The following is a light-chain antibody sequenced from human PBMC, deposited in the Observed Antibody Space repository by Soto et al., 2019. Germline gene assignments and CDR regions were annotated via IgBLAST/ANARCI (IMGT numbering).Light chain of an antibody. Sequence: EIVMTQSPATLSVSPGERATLSCRASQNVGSSLAWYQQKPGQPPRLLIQTASTRATGIPARFSGSGSGTEFTLTISSLQSEGFAVYYCQQYKNWYTFGQGTKLEIK. CDR2: TAS. J-gene: IGKJ2*01. CDR3: QQYKNWYT. CDR1: QNVGSS. V-gene: IGKV3-15*01.